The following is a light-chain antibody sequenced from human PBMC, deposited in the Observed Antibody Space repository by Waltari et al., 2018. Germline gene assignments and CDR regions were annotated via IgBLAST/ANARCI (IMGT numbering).Light chain of an antibody. CDR3: IQYNSYSWT. V-gene: IGKV1-5*03. J-gene: IGKJ1*01. CDR1: QTISNW. CDR2: KAS. Sequence: DIQMTQSPSTLSASVGDRVTITCRASQTISNWLAWCQQKPGKAPKLLIYKASGLESGVPSRFSGSGSGTDFTLTISSLQPEDVGTYYCIQYNSYSWTFGHGTKVEI.